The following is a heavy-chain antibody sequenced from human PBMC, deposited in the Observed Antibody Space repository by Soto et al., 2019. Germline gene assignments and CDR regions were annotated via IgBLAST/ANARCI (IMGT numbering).Heavy chain of an antibody. CDR3: ARGGHVVVVTAALDY. J-gene: IGHJ4*02. CDR1: GDTFTDYY. Sequence: QVQLMQSGAEVKKPGASVKVSCKASGDTFTDYYIHWVRQAPGQGLEWMGTVNPSGGHTTYAQHFLGRVTMTRDTSTSPLYMELTSLTSDEAAIYYCARGGHVVVVTAALDYWGQGTLVTVSS. CDR2: VNPSGGHT. V-gene: IGHV1-46*01. D-gene: IGHD2-21*02.